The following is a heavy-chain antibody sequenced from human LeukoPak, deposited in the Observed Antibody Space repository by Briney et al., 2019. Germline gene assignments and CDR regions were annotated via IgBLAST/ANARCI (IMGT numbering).Heavy chain of an antibody. D-gene: IGHD6-19*01. CDR2: IYHSGST. V-gene: IGHV4-38-2*01. J-gene: IGHJ6*03. Sequence: SETLSLTCAVSGYSISSGYYWGWIRQPPGKGLEWIGSIYHSGSTYYNPSLKSRVTISVDTSKNQFSLKLSSVTAADTAVYYCARGSSGREYYYYYYMDVWGKGTTVTVSS. CDR1: GYSISSGYY. CDR3: ARGSSGREYYYYYYMDV.